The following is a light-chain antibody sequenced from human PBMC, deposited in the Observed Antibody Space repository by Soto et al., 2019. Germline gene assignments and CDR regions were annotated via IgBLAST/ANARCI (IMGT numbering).Light chain of an antibody. J-gene: IGKJ2*01. CDR1: QSVSST. Sequence: EIVMTQSPATLSVSPGERATLSCRASQSVSSTLAWSQQKPGQAPRLLTYGASTRATGIPARSSASGSGTEFTLTISSLQSEDFAVYYCQQYNNWPPRYTFGQGTKLEIK. CDR2: GAS. CDR3: QQYNNWPPRYT. V-gene: IGKV3-15*01.